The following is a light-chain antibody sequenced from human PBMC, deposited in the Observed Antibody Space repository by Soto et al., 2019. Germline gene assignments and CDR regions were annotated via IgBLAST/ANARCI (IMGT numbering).Light chain of an antibody. CDR3: AAWDDSLKGVV. CDR1: SSNIGSKA. J-gene: IGLJ2*01. Sequence: QAVVTQPPSASGTPGQRVTVSCSGGSSNIGSKAVNWYQQIPGTAPKLLIYGNDQRPSGVPDRFSGSKSGTSASLAISGLQSEDEADYYCAAWDDSLKGVVFGGGTKVTVL. V-gene: IGLV1-44*01. CDR2: GND.